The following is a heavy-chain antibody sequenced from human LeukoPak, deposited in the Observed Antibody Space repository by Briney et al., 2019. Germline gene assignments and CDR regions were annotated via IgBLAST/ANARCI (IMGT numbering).Heavy chain of an antibody. J-gene: IGHJ4*02. Sequence: PGGSLRLSCAASAFTFEDYTMHWVRQATGKGLEWVSHISGKGDNTYYADSVKGRFNISRDKSRNYLYMQMNSLRTEETALYCCAKGLRSGTHYNTFDRWGQGTLVTVSS. CDR2: ISGKGDNT. CDR3: AKGLRSGTHYNTFDR. CDR1: AFTFEDYT. D-gene: IGHD3-10*01. V-gene: IGHV3-43*02.